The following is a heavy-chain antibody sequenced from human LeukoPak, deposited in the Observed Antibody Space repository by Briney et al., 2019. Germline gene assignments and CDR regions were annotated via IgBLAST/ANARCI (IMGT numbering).Heavy chain of an antibody. D-gene: IGHD6-13*01. V-gene: IGHV4-59*01. J-gene: IGHJ3*02. CDR1: GGSISSYY. CDR3: ARDDNSRSWPGRAFDI. CDR2: IYYMGSA. Sequence: PSETLSLTCTVSGGSISSYYWSWIRQPPGKGLEWIGYIYYMGSANYNPSLKSRVTISVDTSKNQCSLTLSSVTAADTAVYYCARDDNSRSWPGRAFDIWGQGTMVTVSS.